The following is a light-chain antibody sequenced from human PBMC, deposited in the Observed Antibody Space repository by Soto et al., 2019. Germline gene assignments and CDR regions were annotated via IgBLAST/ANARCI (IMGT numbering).Light chain of an antibody. V-gene: IGKV1-6*01. CDR2: AAS. CDR3: LQDYNLLT. CDR1: QGIRND. Sequence: AIQMTQSPSSLSASVGDRVTITCRASQGIRNDLGWYQQEPGKAPKLLIYAASSLQSGVPSRFSGSGSGTDFTLTISSLQPEDFATYYCLQDYNLLTFGGGTKVDIK. J-gene: IGKJ4*01.